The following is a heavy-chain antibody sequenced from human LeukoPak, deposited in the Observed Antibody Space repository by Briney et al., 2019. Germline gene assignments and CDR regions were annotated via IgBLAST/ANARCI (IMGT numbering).Heavy chain of an antibody. CDR2: INSDGSNT. D-gene: IGHD6-13*01. CDR3: AKTVAVVGPFVH. CDR1: GFTFSSYW. J-gene: IGHJ4*02. Sequence: GGSLRLSCAASGFTFSSYWVHWVRQAPGKGLVWVSRINSDGSNTIYADSVKGRFTISRDNAKNTLYLQMNSLRAEDTAVYYCAKTVAVVGPFVHWGQGTLLTVSS. V-gene: IGHV3-74*01.